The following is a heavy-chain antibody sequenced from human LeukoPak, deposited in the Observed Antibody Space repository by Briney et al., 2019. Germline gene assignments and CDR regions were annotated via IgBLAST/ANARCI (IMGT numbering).Heavy chain of an antibody. Sequence: PGGSLRLSCAASGFTFSSYAMNWVRQAPGKGLEWVSVIYSGGSTYYADSVKGRFTISRDNSKNTLYLQMNSLRAEDTAVYYCARGQYYYDSSGYYDYWGQGTLVTVSS. D-gene: IGHD3-22*01. J-gene: IGHJ4*02. CDR2: IYSGGST. V-gene: IGHV3-53*01. CDR3: ARGQYYYDSSGYYDY. CDR1: GFTFSSYA.